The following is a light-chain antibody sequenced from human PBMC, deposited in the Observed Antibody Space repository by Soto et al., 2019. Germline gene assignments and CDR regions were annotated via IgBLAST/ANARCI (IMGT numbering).Light chain of an antibody. CDR2: EVT. Sequence: QSVLTQPASVSGPPGQSITISCTGTSSDVGTYSLVSWYQQHPGKAPKLMIYEVTKRPSGVSNRFSGSKSGNTASLTISGLQAEDEADYYCCSYAGTSTYVFGTGTKVTVL. J-gene: IGLJ1*01. V-gene: IGLV2-23*02. CDR1: SSDVGTYSL. CDR3: CSYAGTSTYV.